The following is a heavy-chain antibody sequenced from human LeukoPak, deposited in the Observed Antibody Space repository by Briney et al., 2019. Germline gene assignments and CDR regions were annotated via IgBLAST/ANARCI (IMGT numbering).Heavy chain of an antibody. CDR2: ISHDGSFE. V-gene: IGHV3-30*18. Sequence: PGGSLRFSCAASGFTFSSCAMHWVRQAPGKGLEWVAYISHDGSFEYHVDSVRGRFTVSRDNSKNTVYLQLNSLRVEDTAVYFCAKDRTSRWAIDYWGQGALVTVSS. CDR3: AKDRTSRWAIDY. J-gene: IGHJ4*02. CDR1: GFTFSSCA. D-gene: IGHD6-13*01.